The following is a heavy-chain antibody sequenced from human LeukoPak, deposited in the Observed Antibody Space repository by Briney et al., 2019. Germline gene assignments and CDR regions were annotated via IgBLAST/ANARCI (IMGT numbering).Heavy chain of an antibody. V-gene: IGHV3-7*01. CDR1: GFTFSSYW. CDR3: AKGRDFGDF. D-gene: IGHD3-10*01. CDR2: INQDGRGT. Sequence: PGGPLTLSCTVSGFTFSSYWMTGVRQFPGKGLQWAANINQDGRGTYYMHSMKGRLHLSRDNTQNSVFLQLPSLRPEDTGIYFCAKGRDFGDFWGQGTLVGVSS. J-gene: IGHJ4*02.